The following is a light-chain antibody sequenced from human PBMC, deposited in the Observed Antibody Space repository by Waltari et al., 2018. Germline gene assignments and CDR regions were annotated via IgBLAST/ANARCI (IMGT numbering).Light chain of an antibody. V-gene: IGLV7-43*01. CDR1: PRPVTSNNF. J-gene: IGLJ3*02. CDR3: QLYYGGTLV. CDR2: STV. Sequence: QTVVTQEPSLTVSPGGTVTLPCASTPRPVTSNNFPNWFQQKPGQPPRALIYSTVDRHSWTPARFSGSLLGGKAALTLSGVQPEDEADYYCQLYYGGTLVFGGGTKVTVL.